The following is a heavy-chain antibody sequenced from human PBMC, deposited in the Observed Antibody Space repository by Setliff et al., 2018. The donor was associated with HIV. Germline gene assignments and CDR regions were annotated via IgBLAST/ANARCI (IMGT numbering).Heavy chain of an antibody. D-gene: IGHD1-26*01. CDR3: ARVESRSWFYWYFDL. J-gene: IGHJ2*01. V-gene: IGHV4-61*02. Sequence: SETLSLTCTVSGGSISSGSYYWSWIRQPAGKGLEWIGRIYTSGSTNYSPSLKSRLSISVDTSQNQFSLKLTSVTAADTAVYYCARVESRSWFYWYFDLWGRGTLVTVSS. CDR2: IYTSGST. CDR1: GGSISSGSYY.